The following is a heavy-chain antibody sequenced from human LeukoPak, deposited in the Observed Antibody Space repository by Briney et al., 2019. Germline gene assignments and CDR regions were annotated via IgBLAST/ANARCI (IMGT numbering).Heavy chain of an antibody. D-gene: IGHD3-22*01. CDR2: IYYSRST. Sequence: SETLSLTCTVPGGSISSYYRSWIRQPPWKGLEWIGYIYYSRSTNYNPSLKSRVTISVDTSRNQFSLKLSSVTAADTAVYYCARDSAYDSSGYYYLYAFDIWGQGTMVTVSS. J-gene: IGHJ3*02. V-gene: IGHV4-59*01. CDR1: GGSISSYY. CDR3: ARDSAYDSSGYYYLYAFDI.